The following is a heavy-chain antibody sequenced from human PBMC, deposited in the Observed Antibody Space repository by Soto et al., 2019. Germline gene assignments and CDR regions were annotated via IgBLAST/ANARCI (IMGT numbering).Heavy chain of an antibody. CDR1: GLSISSSNW. CDR3: ARGHVLLWFGETSYFDY. V-gene: IGHV4-4*02. Sequence: SGALSLTCAVSGLSISSSNWWRGVRQPPGKGLEWIGEIYHSGSTNSTPSLKCRVTISVDKSKNQFSLKLSSVTAADTAVYYCARGHVLLWFGETSYFDYWGQGTLVTVSS. J-gene: IGHJ4*02. D-gene: IGHD3-10*01. CDR2: IYHSGST.